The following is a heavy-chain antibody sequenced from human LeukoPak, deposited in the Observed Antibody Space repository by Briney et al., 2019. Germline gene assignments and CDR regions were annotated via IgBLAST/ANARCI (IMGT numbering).Heavy chain of an antibody. J-gene: IGHJ4*02. V-gene: IGHV1-69*06. CDR3: ARVEGDRYYFDY. CDR2: IIHIFGTA. CDR1: GGTFSSYA. D-gene: IGHD2-21*02. Sequence: GSSVKVSCKASGGTFSSYAISWVRQAPGQGLEWMGGIIHIFGTANYAQKFQGRVTITADKSTSTAYMELSSLRSEDTAVYYCARVEGDRYYFDYWGQGTLVTVSS.